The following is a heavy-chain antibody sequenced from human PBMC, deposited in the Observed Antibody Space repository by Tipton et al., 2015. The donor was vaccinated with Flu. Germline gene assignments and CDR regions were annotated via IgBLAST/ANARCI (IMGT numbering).Heavy chain of an antibody. J-gene: IGHJ3*02. Sequence: TLSLTCTVSGGSISSYYWSWIRQPPGKGLEWIGYIYYSGSTNYNPSLKSRVTISVDTSKNQFSLKLSSVTAADTAVYYCAKGVGKGFYDILTGYTTHAFDIWGQGTMVTVSS. D-gene: IGHD3-9*01. V-gene: IGHV4-59*01. CDR2: IYYSGST. CDR3: AKGVGKGFYDILTGYTTHAFDI. CDR1: GGSISSYY.